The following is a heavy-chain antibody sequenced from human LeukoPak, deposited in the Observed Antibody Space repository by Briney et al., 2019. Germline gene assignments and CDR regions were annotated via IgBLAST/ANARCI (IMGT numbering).Heavy chain of an antibody. J-gene: IGHJ1*01. V-gene: IGHV1-69*05. CDR3: ARDNIAASGVKYFQL. CDR2: LIPKFGST. D-gene: IGHD6-13*01. CDR1: GGTLSRYG. Sequence: SVKVSCEASGGTLSRYGIGSVRQAPGQGLEWMAGLIPKFGSTNYAQKFQDRLTLTTDESTRTAYMELSNLRSEDTAVYFCARDNIAASGVKYFQLWGPGTLVTISS.